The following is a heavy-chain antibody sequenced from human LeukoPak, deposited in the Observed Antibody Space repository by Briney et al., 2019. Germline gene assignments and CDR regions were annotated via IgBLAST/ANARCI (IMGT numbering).Heavy chain of an antibody. Sequence: GGSLRLSCAASGFTFSNYNINWVRQAPGKGLEWVSSISSSSAYIYYADSVKDRFTTSRDNAKNSLYLQMNSLRAEDTAVYYCARSMIRGVVYFDYWGQGTLVTVSS. D-gene: IGHD3-10*01. CDR3: ARSMIRGVVYFDY. V-gene: IGHV3-21*01. CDR2: ISSSSAYI. CDR1: GFTFSNYN. J-gene: IGHJ4*02.